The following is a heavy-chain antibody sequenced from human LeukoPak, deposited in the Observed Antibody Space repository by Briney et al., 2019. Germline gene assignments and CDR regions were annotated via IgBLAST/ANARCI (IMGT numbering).Heavy chain of an antibody. D-gene: IGHD5-12*01. Sequence: PGGSLRLSCGASGFNFSKYWMTWVRQAPGKGLEWVANIKQDGSEKYYVDSVKGRFTISRDNAKNSLYLQMNSLRAEDTAVYYCAKGAYDYVEIGHFDHWGQGTLVTVSS. CDR2: IKQDGSEK. CDR3: AKGAYDYVEIGHFDH. CDR1: GFNFSKYW. J-gene: IGHJ4*02. V-gene: IGHV3-7*03.